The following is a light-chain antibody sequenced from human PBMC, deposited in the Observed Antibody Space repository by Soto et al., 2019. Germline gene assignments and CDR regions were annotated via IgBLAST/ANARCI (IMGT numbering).Light chain of an antibody. V-gene: IGKV1-5*03. Sequence: DTQMTQSPSTLSASVGDRVTITCRASQSISSWLAWYQQKPGKAPKLLIYKATSLESGVPSRFSGSGSGTEFTLTISSLQPDDFATYYCQQYNTYPPPRTFGQGTKVDIK. J-gene: IGKJ1*01. CDR1: QSISSW. CDR3: QQYNTYPPPRT. CDR2: KAT.